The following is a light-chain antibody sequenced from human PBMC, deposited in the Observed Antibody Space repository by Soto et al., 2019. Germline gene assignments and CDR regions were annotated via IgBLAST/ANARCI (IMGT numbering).Light chain of an antibody. V-gene: IGKV1-39*01. J-gene: IGKJ1*01. CDR2: AAS. CDR1: QSISNY. CDR3: QQYNSYST. Sequence: DIQMTQSPSSLSASVGDRVTITCRASQSISNYLNWYQQKPGKAPKLLIYAASSFQSGVPSRFSGSGSGTEFTLTISSLQPDDFATYYCQQYNSYSTFGQGTKVDIK.